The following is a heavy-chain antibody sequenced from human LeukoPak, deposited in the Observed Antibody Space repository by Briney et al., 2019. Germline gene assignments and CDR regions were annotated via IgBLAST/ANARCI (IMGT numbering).Heavy chain of an antibody. D-gene: IGHD4-23*01. CDR1: GYTFTTYT. V-gene: IGHV1-3*03. CDR2: INADTGNT. J-gene: IGHJ4*02. Sequence: GASVKVSCKASGYTFTTYTMHWVRQAPGQRLEWMGWINADTGNTKCSQEFQGRLTITRDTSASTVYMDLSSLKSEYMAVYYCARSGGSRGTVAPPGDFWGQGTLVTVSS. CDR3: ARSGGSRGTVAPPGDF.